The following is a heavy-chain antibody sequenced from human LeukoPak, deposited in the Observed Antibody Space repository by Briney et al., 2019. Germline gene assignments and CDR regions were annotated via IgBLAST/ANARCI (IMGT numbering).Heavy chain of an antibody. J-gene: IGHJ4*02. CDR1: GFTFSTYC. Sequence: GGSLRLSCAASGFTFSTYCMIWVRQAPGKGLEWLSYISGDSKTIYYPDSVKGRFTISRDNAKNSLYLQLISLRAEDTAVYYCARRGHGYGSPFDYWGQGTLVTVSS. CDR3: ARRGHGYGSPFDY. V-gene: IGHV3-48*01. D-gene: IGHD5-18*01. CDR2: ISGDSKTI.